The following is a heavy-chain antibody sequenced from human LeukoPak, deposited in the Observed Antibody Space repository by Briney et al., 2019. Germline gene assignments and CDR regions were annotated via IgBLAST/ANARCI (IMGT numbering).Heavy chain of an antibody. J-gene: IGHJ6*02. D-gene: IGHD2/OR15-2a*01. CDR1: GGSISSGSYY. CDR2: IYTSGST. V-gene: IGHV4-61*02. CDR3: ARAYLSRETYYSYYYGMDV. Sequence: PSQTLSLTCTVSGGSISSGSYYWSWIRQPAGKGLEWIGRIYTSGSTNYNPSLKSRVTISVDTSKNQFSLKLSSVTAADTAVYYCARAYLSRETYYSYYYGMDVWGQGTTVTVSS.